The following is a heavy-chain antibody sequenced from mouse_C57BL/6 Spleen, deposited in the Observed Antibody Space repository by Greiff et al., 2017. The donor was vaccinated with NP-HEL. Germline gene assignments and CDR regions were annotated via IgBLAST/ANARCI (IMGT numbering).Heavy chain of an antibody. J-gene: IGHJ3*01. D-gene: IGHD1-1*01. CDR2: ISSGSSTI. CDR1: GFTFSDYG. V-gene: IGHV5-17*01. Sequence: EVQRVESGGGLVKPGGSLKLSCAASGFTFSDYGMHWVRQAPEKGLEWVAYISSGSSTIYYADTVKGRFTISRDNAKNTLFLQMTSLRSEDTAMYYCARPYYYGGFACWGQGTLVTVSA. CDR3: ARPYYYGGFAC.